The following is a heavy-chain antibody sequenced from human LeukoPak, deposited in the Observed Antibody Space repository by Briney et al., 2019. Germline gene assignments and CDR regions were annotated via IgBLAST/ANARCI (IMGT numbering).Heavy chain of an antibody. V-gene: IGHV3-11*01. CDR1: GFTFSDYY. D-gene: IGHD3-22*01. J-gene: IGHJ4*02. Sequence: PGWALRLSCAASGFTFSDYYMTWIRQAPGKGLEWISYISTSAGTIYYADSVKGRFTISRDNAKNSLYLQMNSLRAEDTAVYYCARDAIDSSGFDFDYWGQGTLVTVSS. CDR2: ISTSAGTI. CDR3: ARDAIDSSGFDFDY.